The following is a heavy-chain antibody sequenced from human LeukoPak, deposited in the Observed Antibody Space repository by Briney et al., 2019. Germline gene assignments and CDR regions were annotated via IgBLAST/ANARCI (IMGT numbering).Heavy chain of an antibody. CDR1: VYTFTDYY. J-gene: IGHJ3*02. Sequence: ASVKVSCKASVYTFTDYYIHWVRQAPGQGLEWRGWINPNSGGTNYTQKFQGRVTMTRDTSISTAYMELSRLRSDDTAVYYCAVFPGIVGGTPLRNDAFDIWGQGTMVTVSS. D-gene: IGHD1-26*01. CDR2: INPNSGGT. CDR3: AVFPGIVGGTPLRNDAFDI. V-gene: IGHV1-2*02.